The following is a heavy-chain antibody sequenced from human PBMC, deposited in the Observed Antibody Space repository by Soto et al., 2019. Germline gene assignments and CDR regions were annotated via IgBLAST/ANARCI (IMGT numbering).Heavy chain of an antibody. D-gene: IGHD5-12*01. CDR2: IYYSGST. CDR1: GGSISSYY. V-gene: IGHV4-59*08. Sequence: SETLSLTCTVSGGSISSYYWSWILQPPGKGLEWIGYIYYSGSTNYNPSLKSRVTISVDTSKNQFSLKLSSVTAADTAVYYCARTRGYSGYGTFAWFDPWGQGTLVTVSS. J-gene: IGHJ5*02. CDR3: ARTRGYSGYGTFAWFDP.